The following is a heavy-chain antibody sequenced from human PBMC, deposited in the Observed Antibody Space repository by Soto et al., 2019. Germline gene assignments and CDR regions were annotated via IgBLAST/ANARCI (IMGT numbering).Heavy chain of an antibody. D-gene: IGHD2-21*02. V-gene: IGHV1-18*01. J-gene: IGHJ4*02. CDR3: ARDRPLAYCGGDCYPFDY. Sequence: GASVKVSCKASGYTFTSYGISWVRQAPGQGLEWMGWISAYNGNTNYAQKLQGRVTMTTDTSTSTAYMELRSLRSDDTAVYYCARDRPLAYCGGDCYPFDYWGQGTLVTVSS. CDR1: GYTFTSYG. CDR2: ISAYNGNT.